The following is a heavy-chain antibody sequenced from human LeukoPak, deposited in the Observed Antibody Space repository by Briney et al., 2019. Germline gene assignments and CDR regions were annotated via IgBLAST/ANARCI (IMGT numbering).Heavy chain of an antibody. CDR1: GFTFSAYA. Sequence: PGSSLRLSCAASGFTFSAYALHWVRQAPGKGLEWVSFIRSDGSHQFYVDFVKGRFTISRDNAKNTVFLQMNSLRVEDTAVYYCAKPSGSAFDFWGQGTLVTVS. CDR3: AKPSGSAFDF. V-gene: IGHV3-30*02. D-gene: IGHD1-26*01. J-gene: IGHJ4*02. CDR2: IRSDGSHQ.